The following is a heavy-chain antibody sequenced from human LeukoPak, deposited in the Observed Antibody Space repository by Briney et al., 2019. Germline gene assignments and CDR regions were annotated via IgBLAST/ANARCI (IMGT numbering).Heavy chain of an antibody. CDR1: GFIFSSYW. CDR2: IYHSGST. J-gene: IGHJ4*02. V-gene: IGHV4-38-2*01. D-gene: IGHD2-2*01. CDR3: ARQCSSTSCPFDY. Sequence: PGGSLRLSCAASGFIFSSYWMSWVRQAPGKGLEWIGSIYHSGSTYYNPSLKSRVTISVDTSKNQFSLKLSSVTAADTAVYYCARQCSSTSCPFDYWGQGTLVTVSS.